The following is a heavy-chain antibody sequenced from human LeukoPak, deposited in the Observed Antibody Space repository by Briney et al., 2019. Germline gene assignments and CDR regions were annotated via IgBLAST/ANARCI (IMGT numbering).Heavy chain of an antibody. V-gene: IGHV1-8*02. CDR3: ARGLVVATY. J-gene: IGHJ4*02. CDR2: MNPNSGNT. D-gene: IGHD2-15*01. CDR1: GYTFTSYG. Sequence: GASVKVSCKASGYTFTSYGISWVRQAPGQGLEWMGWMNPNSGNTGYAQKFQGRVTMTRNTSISTAYMELSSLRSEDTAVYYCARGLVVATYWGQGTLVTVSX.